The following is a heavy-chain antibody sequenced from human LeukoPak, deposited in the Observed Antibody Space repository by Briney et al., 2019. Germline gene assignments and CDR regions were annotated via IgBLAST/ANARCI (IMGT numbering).Heavy chain of an antibody. D-gene: IGHD7-27*01. V-gene: IGHV1-2*02. J-gene: IGHJ6*02. CDR3: ARGQPPGDYYGMDV. CDR2: INPNSGGT. CDR1: GYTFTGYY. Sequence: ASVKVSCKASGYTFTGYYMHWVRQAPGQGLEWMGWINPNSGGTNYAQKFQGRVTMTRDTSISTAYMELSGLRSDDTAVYYCARGQPPGDYYGMDVWGQGTTVTVSS.